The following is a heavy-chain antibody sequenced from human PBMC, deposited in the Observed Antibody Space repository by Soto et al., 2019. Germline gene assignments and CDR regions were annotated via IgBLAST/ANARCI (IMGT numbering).Heavy chain of an antibody. CDR2: VSPPFRTS. CDR1: GVSFNNNG. CDR3: ARVLYYGSGSYSPYGMDV. Sequence: QVQLVQSGAEVKKPGSSVKVSCKTSGVSFNNNGIGWVRQAPGHGLEWMGGVSPPFRTSNYARKFQGRISITADASRGTVNMELSSLTSEDTAQYYCARVLYYGSGSYSPYGMDVWGQGTTVNVSS. J-gene: IGHJ6*02. D-gene: IGHD3-10*01. V-gene: IGHV1-69*01.